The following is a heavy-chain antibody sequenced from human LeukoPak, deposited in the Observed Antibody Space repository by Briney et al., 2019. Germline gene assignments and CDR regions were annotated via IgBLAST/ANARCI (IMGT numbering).Heavy chain of an antibody. CDR3: ARWGGSPNDY. CDR2: ISAYDGNT. CDR1: GYIFINHG. Sequence: VASVKVSCKASGYIFINHGIAWVRQAPGQGLEYMGWISAYDGNTDYAQKLQGRVTMTTDTSTSTAYMELRSLRSDDTAVYYCARWGGSPNDYWGQGTLVTVSS. J-gene: IGHJ4*02. V-gene: IGHV1-18*01. D-gene: IGHD1-26*01.